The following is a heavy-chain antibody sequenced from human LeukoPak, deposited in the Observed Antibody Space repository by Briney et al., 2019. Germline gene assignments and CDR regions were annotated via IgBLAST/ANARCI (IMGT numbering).Heavy chain of an antibody. V-gene: IGHV3-9*01. CDR3: AKEAALAAAGTDAFDI. J-gene: IGHJ3*02. Sequence: GGSLRLSCAASGFTFDDYAMHWVRQAPGKGLEWVSGISWNSGIIVYADSVKGNFTISRDNAKNSLYLQMNSLRAENTALYYCAKEAALAAAGTDAFDIWGQGTMVTVSS. CDR1: GFTFDDYA. CDR2: ISWNSGII. D-gene: IGHD6-13*01.